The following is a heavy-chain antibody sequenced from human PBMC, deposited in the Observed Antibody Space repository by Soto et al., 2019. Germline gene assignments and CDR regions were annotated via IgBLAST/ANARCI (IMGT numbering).Heavy chain of an antibody. CDR3: ARGAFCGGAPGCRDMDV. D-gene: IGHD2-21*01. V-gene: IGHV1-18*01. CDR1: GYNFISHS. J-gene: IGHJ6*02. Sequence: QIQLVQSGGEVKKPGASVKVSCKSSGYNFISHSITWVRQAPGQGLEWMGRISAYNGNTNHAQKFQGRLTMTTDTSPSTAYMELRSLSSDETAVAYCARGAFCGGAPGCRDMDVWGQGTTVTFSS. CDR2: ISAYNGNT.